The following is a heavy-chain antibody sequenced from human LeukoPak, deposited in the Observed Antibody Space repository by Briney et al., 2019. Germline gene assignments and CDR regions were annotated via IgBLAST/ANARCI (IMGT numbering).Heavy chain of an antibody. CDR2: ISTNTGNP. CDR1: GYTFTSYA. CDR3: ARKSVAATPRDIVYQYSYMDV. J-gene: IGHJ6*03. Sequence: GASVKVSCKSSGYTFTSYAMNWVRQAPGQGLEWMGWISTNTGNPTYAQGFTGRFVFSLDTSVSTAYLQISSLKAEDTPVYYCARKSVAATPRDIVYQYSYMDVWGKGTTVTVSS. V-gene: IGHV7-4-1*02. D-gene: IGHD2-15*01.